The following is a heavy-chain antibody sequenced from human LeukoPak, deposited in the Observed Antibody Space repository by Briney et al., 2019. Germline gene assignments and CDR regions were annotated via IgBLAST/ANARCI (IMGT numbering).Heavy chain of an antibody. Sequence: SETLSLTCTVSGASISGSRYYWGWIRQPPGKGLEWIGEINHSGSTNYNPSLKSRVTISVDTSKNQFSLKLSSVTAADTAVYYCARVKGYCSSTSCYTRKYNWFDPWGQGTLVTVSS. CDR3: ARVKGYCSSTSCYTRKYNWFDP. CDR1: GASISGSRYY. V-gene: IGHV4-39*07. J-gene: IGHJ5*02. CDR2: INHSGST. D-gene: IGHD2-2*02.